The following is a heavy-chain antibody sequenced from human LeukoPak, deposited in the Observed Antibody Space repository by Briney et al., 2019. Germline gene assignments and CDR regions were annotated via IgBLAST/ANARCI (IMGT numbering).Heavy chain of an antibody. V-gene: IGHV3-21*01. CDR3: ASQGSGYDSPIDY. CDR1: GFSFSSYT. D-gene: IGHD5-12*01. J-gene: IGHJ4*02. Sequence: GGSLRLSCAASGFSFSSYTMTWVRQAPGKGLEWVSSISTSSLYIYYADSVKGRFTISRDNARNSVYLEMNSLRAEDTAVYYCASQGSGYDSPIDYWGQGTLVTVSS. CDR2: ISTSSLYI.